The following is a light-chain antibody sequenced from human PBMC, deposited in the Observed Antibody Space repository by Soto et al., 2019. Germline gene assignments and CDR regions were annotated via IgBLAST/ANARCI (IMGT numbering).Light chain of an antibody. CDR2: AAS. J-gene: IGKJ1*01. CDR3: QHYNSYSEA. CDR1: QGISSY. Sequence: DIQLTQSPSFLSASVGDRVTITCRASQGISSYLAWYQQKPGKAPKLLISAASTLKSGVPSRFSGSGSGTEFTLTISSLQPDDFATYYCQHYNSYSEAFGQGTKVDIK. V-gene: IGKV1-9*01.